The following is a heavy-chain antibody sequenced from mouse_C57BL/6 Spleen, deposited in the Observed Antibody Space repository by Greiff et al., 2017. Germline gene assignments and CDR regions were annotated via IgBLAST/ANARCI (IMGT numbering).Heavy chain of an antibody. CDR1: GYTFTDYN. J-gene: IGHJ4*01. D-gene: IGHD2-1*01. CDR3: AERDYGNGAMDY. Sequence: VQLKQSGPELVKPGASVKIPCKASGYTFTDYNMDWVKQSHGKSLEWIGDINPNNGGTIYNQKFKGKATLTVDKSSSTAYMGLRSLTSEDTAVYYGAERDYGNGAMDYWGQGTSVTVSS. CDR2: INPNNGGT. V-gene: IGHV1-18*01.